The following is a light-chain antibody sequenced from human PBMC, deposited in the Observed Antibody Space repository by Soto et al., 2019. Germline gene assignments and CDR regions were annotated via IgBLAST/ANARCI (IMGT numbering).Light chain of an antibody. V-gene: IGLV1-36*01. Sequence: QSVLTQPPSVSEAPRQRVAISCSGSSPNIGNNAVNWYQQLPGNAPKLLIYYDDLLPSGVSDRFSGSKSGTSASLAISGLQSEDEADYYCAAWDDSLNGVVFGGGTKLTVL. J-gene: IGLJ2*01. CDR1: SPNIGNNA. CDR3: AAWDDSLNGVV. CDR2: YDD.